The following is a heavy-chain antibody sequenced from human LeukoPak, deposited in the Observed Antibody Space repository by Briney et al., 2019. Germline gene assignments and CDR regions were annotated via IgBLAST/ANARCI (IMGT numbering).Heavy chain of an antibody. CDR2: ISSSGSTI. Sequence: GGSLRLSCVASGFTFRSYSMNWVRQAPGEGLEWVSYISSSGSTIYYADAVKGRFTISRDNAKNSLYLQMNSLRAEDTAVYYCARDRDPGIRGYSGYGAYHYGLDVWGQGTTVSVSS. CDR1: GFTFRSYS. CDR3: ARDRDPGIRGYSGYGAYHYGLDV. J-gene: IGHJ6*02. D-gene: IGHD5-12*01. V-gene: IGHV3-48*01.